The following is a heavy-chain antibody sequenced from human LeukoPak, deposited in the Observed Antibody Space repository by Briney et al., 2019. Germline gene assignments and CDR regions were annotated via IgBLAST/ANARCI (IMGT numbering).Heavy chain of an antibody. V-gene: IGHV4-59*01. D-gene: IGHD2-2*01. CDR1: SGSFRTYY. J-gene: IGHJ3*02. CDR3: VKSNSRYQPWTLDI. Sequence: SETLSLTCTVSSGSFRTYYWSWIRQPPGKGLEWIGYIFYNEGTSYNPSLKSRVTISVDTSNNQLSLKVNSVTAADTAMYYCVKSNSRYQPWTLDIWGRGTMVTVSS. CDR2: IFYNEGT.